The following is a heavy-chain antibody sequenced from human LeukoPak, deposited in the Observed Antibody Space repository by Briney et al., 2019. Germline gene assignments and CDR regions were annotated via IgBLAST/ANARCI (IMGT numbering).Heavy chain of an antibody. CDR2: ISSSGSTI. CDR1: GFTFSDYY. V-gene: IGHV3-11*01. J-gene: IGHJ4*02. CDR3: AKDGDPDIVVVPAASPWFDY. Sequence: PGGSLRLSCAASGFTFSDYYMSWIRQAPGKGLEWVSYISSSGSTIYYADSVKGRFTISRDNSKNTLYLQMNSLRAEDTAVYYCAKDGDPDIVVVPAASPWFDYWGQGTLVTVSS. D-gene: IGHD2-2*01.